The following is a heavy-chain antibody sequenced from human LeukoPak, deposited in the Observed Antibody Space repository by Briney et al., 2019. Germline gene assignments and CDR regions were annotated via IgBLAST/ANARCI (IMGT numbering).Heavy chain of an antibody. CDR2: ISSSGST. J-gene: IGHJ4*02. CDR1: GGSITSHY. V-gene: IGHV4-59*11. CDR3: GRHEGLYY. D-gene: IGHD3-3*01. Sequence: SETLSLTCTVSGGSITSHYWIWLRQSPEKGLEWMGDISSSGSTGYNTSLRGRVTISVDTSTNRFLLSLSSVTAAEAAVYYCGRHEGLYYWVQGTLATVS.